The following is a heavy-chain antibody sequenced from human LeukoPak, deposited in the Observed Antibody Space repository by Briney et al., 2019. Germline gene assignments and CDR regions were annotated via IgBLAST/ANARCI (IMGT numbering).Heavy chain of an antibody. V-gene: IGHV3-74*01. D-gene: IGHD3-22*01. J-gene: IGHJ4*02. Sequence: GGSLRLSCAASGFTFSSYSMNWVRQAPGKGLEWVSHINSDGSTTTYADSVKGRFTTSRDNAKNTLYLQMNSLRVEDTAVYYCTTPGRFGTSGYYPFDYWGQGTLVTVSS. CDR2: INSDGSTT. CDR1: GFTFSSYS. CDR3: TTPGRFGTSGYYPFDY.